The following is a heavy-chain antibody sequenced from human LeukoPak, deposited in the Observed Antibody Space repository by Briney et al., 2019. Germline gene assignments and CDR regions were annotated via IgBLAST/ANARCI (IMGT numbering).Heavy chain of an antibody. CDR3: ARHQVYGSGSLYYFDF. D-gene: IGHD3-10*01. CDR1: GDSITSGSYY. V-gene: IGHV4-39*01. Sequence: SETLSLTCTVSGDSITSGSYYWDWIRQSPGQGLEWIGSVYYTGSTFYSPTLESRVTISLDTSKIHFSLRLTSVTATDTAVYYCARHQVYGSGSLYYFDFWGQGTLVTVSS. J-gene: IGHJ4*02. CDR2: VYYTGST.